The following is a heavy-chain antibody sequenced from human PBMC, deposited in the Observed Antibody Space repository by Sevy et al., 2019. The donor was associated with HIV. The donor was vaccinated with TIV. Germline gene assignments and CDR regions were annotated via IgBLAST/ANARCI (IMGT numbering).Heavy chain of an antibody. CDR3: AAGLVGVVMKNWCDP. J-gene: IGHJ5*02. CDR2: IIPILGIA. D-gene: IGHD3-3*01. CDR1: GGTFSSYA. Sequence: ASVKVSCKASGGTFSSYAISWVRQAPGQGLEWMGRIIPILGIANYTQKFQGRVTITANKSTIAAYMELSGLRSEVTGVDYCAAGLVGVVMKNWCDPSAHGTLITISS. V-gene: IGHV1-69*04.